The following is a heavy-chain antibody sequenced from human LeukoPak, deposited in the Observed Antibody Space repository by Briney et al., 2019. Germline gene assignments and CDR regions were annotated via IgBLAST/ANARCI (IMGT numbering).Heavy chain of an antibody. CDR1: GGSISSYY. CDR3: ARGGYCSGGSCYKYYYGMDV. V-gene: IGHV4-59*01. Sequence: SETLSLTCTVSGGSISSYYWSWIRQPPGKGLEWIGYIYYSGSTNYNPSLKSRVTISVDTSENQFSLKLSSVTAADTAVYYCARGGYCSGGSCYKYYYGMDVWGQGTTVTVSS. D-gene: IGHD2-15*01. CDR2: IYYSGST. J-gene: IGHJ6*02.